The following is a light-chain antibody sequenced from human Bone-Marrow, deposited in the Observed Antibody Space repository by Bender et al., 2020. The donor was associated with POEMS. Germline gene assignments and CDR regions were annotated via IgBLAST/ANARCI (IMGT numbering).Light chain of an antibody. CDR3: QVWESGSDLWV. J-gene: IGLJ3*02. V-gene: IGLV3-21*03. CDR1: NIGTES. Sequence: SYVLTQPPSVSVAPGKTATITCGGENIGTESVHWYQQRPGQAPVLVVYDDNDRPSGIPERISGSISGNMATLTINRVEAGDEADYYCQVWESGSDLWVFGGGTKLTVL. CDR2: DDN.